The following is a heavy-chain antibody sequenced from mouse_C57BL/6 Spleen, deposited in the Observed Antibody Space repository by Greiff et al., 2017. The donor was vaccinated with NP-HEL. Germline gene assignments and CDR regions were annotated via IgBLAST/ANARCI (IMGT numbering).Heavy chain of an antibody. Sequence: EVQLQQSGPELVKPGASVKISCKASGYTFTDYYMNWVKQSHGKSLEWIGDINPNNGGTSYNQKFKGKATLTVDKSSSTAYMELRSLTSEDSAVYYCARSGLITTVVAPYAMDYWGQGTSVTVSS. CDR1: GYTFTDYY. CDR2: INPNNGGT. CDR3: ARSGLITTVVAPYAMDY. D-gene: IGHD1-1*01. J-gene: IGHJ4*01. V-gene: IGHV1-26*01.